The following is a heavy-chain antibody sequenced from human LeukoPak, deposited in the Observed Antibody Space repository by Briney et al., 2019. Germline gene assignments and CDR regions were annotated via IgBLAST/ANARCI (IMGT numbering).Heavy chain of an antibody. J-gene: IGHJ4*02. Sequence: ASVKVSCKTSGYSFTSYGLSWVRQAPGQGLEWMGWISADNGNTDYAQKFQERVTITRDMSTSTAYMELSSLRSEDTAVYYCAVRDYDFWRGYHSWGQGTLVTVSS. V-gene: IGHV1-18*01. CDR3: AVRDYDFWRGYHS. CDR1: GYSFTSYG. CDR2: ISADNGNT. D-gene: IGHD3-3*01.